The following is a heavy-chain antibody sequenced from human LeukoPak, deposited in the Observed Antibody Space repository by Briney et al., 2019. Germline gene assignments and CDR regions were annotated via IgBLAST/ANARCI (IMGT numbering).Heavy chain of an antibody. D-gene: IGHD6-19*01. CDR1: GGSFSGYY. J-gene: IGHJ6*02. V-gene: IGHV4-34*01. CDR2: INHSGST. CDR3: ARHAYFPGSGWYYGMDV. Sequence: PSETLSLTCAVYGGSFSGYYWSWIRQPPGKGLEWIGEINHSGSTNYNPSLKSRVTISVDTSKNQFSLKLSSVTAADTAVYYCARHAYFPGSGWYYGMDVWGQGTTVTVSS.